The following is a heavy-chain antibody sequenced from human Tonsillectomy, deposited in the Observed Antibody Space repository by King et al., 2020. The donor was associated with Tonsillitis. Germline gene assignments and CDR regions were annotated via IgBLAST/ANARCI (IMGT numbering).Heavy chain of an antibody. CDR3: ATLPWIAPAY. Sequence: VQLVESGGGLVQPGGSLRLSCAASGFTFSNYWMNWVRQTPGKGLEWVATIKEDGSEKGYVDSVNGRFSISRDNAKNSVYLQMNSLRDEDTAVYYCATLPWIAPAYWGLGTLVTVSS. J-gene: IGHJ4*02. D-gene: IGHD2-2*03. CDR1: GFTFSNYW. V-gene: IGHV3-7*01. CDR2: IKEDGSEK.